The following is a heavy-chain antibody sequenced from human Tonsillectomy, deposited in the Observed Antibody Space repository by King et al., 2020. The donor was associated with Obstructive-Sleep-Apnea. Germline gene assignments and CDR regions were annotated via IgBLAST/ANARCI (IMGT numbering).Heavy chain of an antibody. CDR1: GYTFTTYT. J-gene: IGHJ4*02. Sequence: QLVQSGAEVKRPGASLRVSCKASGYTFTTYTIHWMRQAPGQRLEWMGWINAGNGDTRYSQKFQGRVTITRDTSANTAYMELSSLSSEDTTVYYCARSPRTTVPGTLEYWGQGTLVTVSS. CDR3: ARSPRTTVPGTLEY. D-gene: IGHD6-19*01. CDR2: INAGNGDT. V-gene: IGHV1-3*01.